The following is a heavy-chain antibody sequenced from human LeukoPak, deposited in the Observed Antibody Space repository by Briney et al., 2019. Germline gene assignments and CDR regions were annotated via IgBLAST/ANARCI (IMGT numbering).Heavy chain of an antibody. CDR1: GFTFDAYA. V-gene: IGHV3-9*01. D-gene: IGHD3-10*01. CDR2: ISWNSGSI. Sequence: PGGSLRLSCAASGFTFDAYAMHWVRQAPGKGLEWVSGISWNSGSIGYADSVKGRFTISRDNAKNSLYLQMNSLRAEDTALYYCAKDIGYGSGSYYTFDYWGQGTLVTVSS. CDR3: AKDIGYGSGSYYTFDY. J-gene: IGHJ4*02.